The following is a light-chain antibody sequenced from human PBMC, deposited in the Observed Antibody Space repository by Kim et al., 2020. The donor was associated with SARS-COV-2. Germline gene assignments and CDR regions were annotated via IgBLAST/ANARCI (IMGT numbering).Light chain of an antibody. CDR3: QAWHIDTVI. CDR1: TVGDQY. CDR2: KDS. Sequence: SVSGGQTVNITWSGHTVGDQYAFWDQQRPGQSPVLSVYKDSDRPSGIPMRFSGSSSANTATLNISGTQAMDEADYYCQAWHIDTVIFGGGTQLTVL. V-gene: IGLV3-1*01. J-gene: IGLJ7*01.